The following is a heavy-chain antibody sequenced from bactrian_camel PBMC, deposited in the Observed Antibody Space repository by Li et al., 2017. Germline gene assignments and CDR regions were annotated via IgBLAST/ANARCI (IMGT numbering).Heavy chain of an antibody. V-gene: IGHV3S26*01. CDR2: FDGDGDGTT. J-gene: IGHJ6*01. CDR1: GFTYSTYC. D-gene: IGHD6*01. Sequence: HVQLVESGGGTVQTGGSLRLSCTAFGFTYSTYCMAWFRQVPGKEREGVAAFDGDGDGTTTYADSVKGRFTISKDNAKNTVYLQMNSLKAEDTAVYYCVTQGVPGSWAFGYWGQGTQVTVS. CDR3: VTQGVPGSWAFGY.